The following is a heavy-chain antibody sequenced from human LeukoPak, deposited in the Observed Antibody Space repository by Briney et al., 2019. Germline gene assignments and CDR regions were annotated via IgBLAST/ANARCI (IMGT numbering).Heavy chain of an antibody. Sequence: GGSLRLSCAASGFTFCSYSMNWVRQAPGKGLEWVSSISSSSSYIYYADSVKGRFTISRDNAKNSLYLQMNSLRAEDTAVYYCARNARIAAAGTVGEYFQHWGQGTLVTVSS. CDR1: GFTFCSYS. CDR2: ISSSSSYI. CDR3: ARNARIAAAGTVGEYFQH. J-gene: IGHJ1*01. V-gene: IGHV3-21*01. D-gene: IGHD6-13*01.